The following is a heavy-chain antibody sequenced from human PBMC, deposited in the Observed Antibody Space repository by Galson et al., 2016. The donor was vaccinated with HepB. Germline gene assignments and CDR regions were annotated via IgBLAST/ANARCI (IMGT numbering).Heavy chain of an antibody. D-gene: IGHD3-16*01. J-gene: IGHJ3*01. CDR2: IYWDGDD. CDR1: GFSLRSYGVG. V-gene: IGHV2-5*02. CDR3: AHTGADYDSTWFHNRAFDV. Sequence: PALVKPTQTLTLTCAFSGFSLRSYGVGVGWIRQPPGKALEWLGVIYWDGDDRYKPSLKSRLTITKDTSKNQVVLTMANMDPVDTATYYCAHTGADYDSTWFHNRAFDVWGQGTMVTVSS.